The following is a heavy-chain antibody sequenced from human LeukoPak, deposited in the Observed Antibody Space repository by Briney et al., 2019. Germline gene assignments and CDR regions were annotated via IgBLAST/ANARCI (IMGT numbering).Heavy chain of an antibody. CDR1: GFTFCSYW. D-gene: IGHD6-13*01. V-gene: IGHV3-74*01. Sequence: TGGSLRLSCAASGFTFCSYWMHCVRHAPGQGRVWVSRINSDGSRTTYADSLKGRFTSSRDNAQNTLYLQMNSLRAEDTAVHYCTTFPYSSSPQAFQQWGQGTLVTVSS. J-gene: IGHJ1*01. CDR3: TTFPYSSSPQAFQQ. CDR2: INSDGSRT.